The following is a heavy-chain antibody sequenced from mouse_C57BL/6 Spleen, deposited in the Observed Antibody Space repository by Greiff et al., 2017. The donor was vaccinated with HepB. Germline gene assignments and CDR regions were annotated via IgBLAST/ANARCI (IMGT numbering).Heavy chain of an antibody. Sequence: VKQSCKASGYTFTSYWMHWVKQRPGRGLEWIGRIDPNSGGTKYNEKFKSKATLTVDKPSSTAYMQLSSLTSDDSAVEYCARRKITTVVATEYAMDDWGQGTSVTVAS. CDR3: ARRKITTVVATEYAMDD. J-gene: IGHJ4*01. V-gene: IGHV1-72*01. D-gene: IGHD1-1*01. CDR1: GYTFTSYW. CDR2: IDPNSGGT.